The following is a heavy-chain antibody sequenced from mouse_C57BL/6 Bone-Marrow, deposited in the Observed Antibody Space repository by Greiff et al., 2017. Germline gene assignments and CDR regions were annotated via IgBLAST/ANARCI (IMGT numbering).Heavy chain of an antibody. V-gene: IGHV1-81*01. Sequence: VQLQQSGAELARPGASVKLSCKASGYTFTSYGISWVKQRTGQGLEWIGEIDPRSGNTYYNEKFKGKATLTADKSSSTAYMELRTSASADSAVYRCARPRYGFNFDFWGQGTTLTVSS. CDR2: IDPRSGNT. D-gene: IGHD2-2*01. CDR1: GYTFTSYG. J-gene: IGHJ2*01. CDR3: ARPRYGFNFDF.